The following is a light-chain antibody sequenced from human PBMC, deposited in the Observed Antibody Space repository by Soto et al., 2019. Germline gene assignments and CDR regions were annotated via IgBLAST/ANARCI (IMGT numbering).Light chain of an antibody. CDR2: DVS. CDR1: SSDLGAYNY. CDR3: CSYAGRYTHVL. V-gene: IGLV2-11*01. J-gene: IGLJ2*01. Sequence: QSVLTQPRSVSGSPGQSVTISCTGTSSDLGAYNYVSWYQQHPGKAPKLMIYDVSERPSGVPDRFSASKSGNAASLTISGLQAEDEADYYCCSYAGRYTHVLFGGGTKVTVL.